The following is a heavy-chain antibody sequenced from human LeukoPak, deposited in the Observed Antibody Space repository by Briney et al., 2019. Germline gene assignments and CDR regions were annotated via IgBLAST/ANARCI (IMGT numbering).Heavy chain of an antibody. V-gene: IGHV1-69*06. J-gene: IGHJ3*02. CDR2: IIPIFGTA. CDR3: AGVIAAAGTGGAFDI. Sequence: SVKVSCKASGGTFSSYAISWVRQAPGQGLEWMGGIIPIFGTANYAQKFQGRVTITADKSTSTAYMELSSLRSEDTAVYYCAGVIAAAGTGGAFDIWGQGTMVTVSS. CDR1: GGTFSSYA. D-gene: IGHD6-13*01.